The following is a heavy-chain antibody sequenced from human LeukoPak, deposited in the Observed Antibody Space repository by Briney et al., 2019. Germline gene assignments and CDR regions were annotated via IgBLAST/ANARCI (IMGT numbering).Heavy chain of an antibody. CDR3: ARGIDY. V-gene: IGHV3-53*01. CDR2: IYTGGGR. CDR1: GFTVSSYY. J-gene: IGHJ4*02. Sequence: PGGSLRPSCAASGFTVSSYYMNGVRQAPGKELEWVSVIYTGGGRYYADSVRGRFTISRDTSKNMVFLQMNSLRVEDTAVYYCARGIDYWGRGTLVTVSS.